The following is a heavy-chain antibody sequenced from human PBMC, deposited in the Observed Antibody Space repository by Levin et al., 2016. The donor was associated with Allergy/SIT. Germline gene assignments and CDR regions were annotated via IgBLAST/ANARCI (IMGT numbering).Heavy chain of an antibody. CDR2: ISSSSSYI. CDR1: GFTFSSYS. J-gene: IGHJ2*01. V-gene: IGHV3-21*01. D-gene: IGHD3-9*01. CDR3: ARLLDVLRYLWYFDL. Sequence: GESLKISCAASGFTFSSYSMNWVRQAPGKGLEWVSSISSSSSYIYYADSVKGRFTISRDNAKNSLYLQMNSLRAEDTAVYYCARLLDVLRYLWYFDLWGRGTLVTVSS.